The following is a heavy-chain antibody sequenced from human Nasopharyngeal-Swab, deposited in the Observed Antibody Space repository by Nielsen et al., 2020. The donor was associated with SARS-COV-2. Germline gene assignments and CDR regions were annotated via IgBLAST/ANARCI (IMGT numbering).Heavy chain of an antibody. CDR3: ARMRYYDSSGYPHYGMDV. CDR1: GLSFSSYG. D-gene: IGHD3-22*01. Sequence: GESLKISCVGSGLSFSSYGMHWVRQAPGKGLEWVAVIWYDGSNKYYADSVKGRFTISRDNSKNTLYLQMNSLRAEDSAVYYCARMRYYDSSGYPHYGMDVWGQGTTVTVSS. V-gene: IGHV3-33*01. CDR2: IWYDGSNK. J-gene: IGHJ6*02.